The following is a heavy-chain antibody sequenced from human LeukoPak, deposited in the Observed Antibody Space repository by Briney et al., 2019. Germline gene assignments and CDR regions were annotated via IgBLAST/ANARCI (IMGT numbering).Heavy chain of an antibody. D-gene: IGHD6-13*01. Sequence: PGGSLRLSCVASGFTVSNKYMSWVRQAPGKGLEWVAVIWYDGSNKYYADSVKGRFTISRDNSKNTLYLQMNSLRAEDTAVYYCARDQGIAAAGSIPDYWGQGALVTVSS. CDR2: IWYDGSNK. J-gene: IGHJ4*02. V-gene: IGHV3-33*08. CDR3: ARDQGIAAAGSIPDY. CDR1: GFTVSNKY.